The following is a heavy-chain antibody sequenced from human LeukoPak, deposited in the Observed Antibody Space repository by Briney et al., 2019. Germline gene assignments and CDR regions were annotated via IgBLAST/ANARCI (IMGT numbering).Heavy chain of an antibody. Sequence: SQTLSLTCAVSGGSISSGGYSWSWIRQPPGKGLEWIGYIYYSGSTYYNPSLKGRVTISVDKSENHFSLKLTSVTAADTAVYYCARDHGEEGDYSFDYWGQGTLVTVSS. CDR1: GGSISSGGYS. CDR3: ARDHGEEGDYSFDY. D-gene: IGHD3-10*01. J-gene: IGHJ4*02. V-gene: IGHV4-30-4*07. CDR2: IYYSGST.